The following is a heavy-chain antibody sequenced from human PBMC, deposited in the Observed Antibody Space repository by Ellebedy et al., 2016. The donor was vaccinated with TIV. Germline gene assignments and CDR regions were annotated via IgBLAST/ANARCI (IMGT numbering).Heavy chain of an antibody. Sequence: ASVKVSXXASGYTFTAYDIHWVRQAPGQGRESMGWIRPNSGGRQYAQRFQGRITMTRDTSINTAYMELSRLITDDTAVYYCARTGRYSGSTDASDVWGQGTMVTVSS. CDR1: GYTFTAYD. J-gene: IGHJ3*01. V-gene: IGHV1-2*02. D-gene: IGHD3-10*01. CDR3: ARTGRYSGSTDASDV. CDR2: IRPNSGGR.